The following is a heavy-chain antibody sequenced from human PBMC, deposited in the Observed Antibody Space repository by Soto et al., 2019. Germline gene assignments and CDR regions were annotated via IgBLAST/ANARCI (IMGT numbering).Heavy chain of an antibody. V-gene: IGHV3-23*01. Sequence: GGSLRLSCAASGFTFSSYAMSWVRQAPGKGLEWVSAISGSGGSTYYADSVKGRFTISRDNSKNTLYLQMNSLRAEDTAVYYCAKDRFWSGYSGYYFDYWGQGTLVTVSS. J-gene: IGHJ4*02. CDR2: ISGSGGST. CDR3: AKDRFWSGYSGYYFDY. CDR1: GFTFSSYA. D-gene: IGHD3-3*01.